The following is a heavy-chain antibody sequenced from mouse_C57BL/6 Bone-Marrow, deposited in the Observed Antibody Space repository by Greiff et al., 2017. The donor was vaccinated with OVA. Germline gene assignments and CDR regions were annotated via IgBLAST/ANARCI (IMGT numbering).Heavy chain of an antibody. CDR2: IDPEDGDT. CDR1: GFNIKDYY. Sequence: EVQLQQSGAELVRPGASVKLSCTASGFNIKDYYMHWVKQRPEQGLEWIGRIDPEDGDTEYAPKFQGKATMTADPSSNTAYLQLSSLTSEDTAVYYCTQGDYYGLDYWGQGTTLTVSS. J-gene: IGHJ2*01. CDR3: TQGDYYGLDY. V-gene: IGHV14-1*01. D-gene: IGHD1-1*01.